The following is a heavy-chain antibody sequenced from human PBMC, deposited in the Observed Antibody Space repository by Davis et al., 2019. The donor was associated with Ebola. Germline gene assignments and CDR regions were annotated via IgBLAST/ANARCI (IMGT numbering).Heavy chain of an antibody. J-gene: IGHJ5*02. CDR1: GFAFSNYD. Sequence: PGGSLRLSCAASGFAFSNYDMHWVRQAPGKGLEWVAAISGSGGSTYYADSVKGRFTISRDNAKNSLYLQMNSLRAEDTAVYYCARARDTIFGVVTSGWFDPWGQGTLVTVSS. V-gene: IGHV3-48*03. CDR3: ARARDTIFGVVTSGWFDP. CDR2: ISGSGGST. D-gene: IGHD3-3*01.